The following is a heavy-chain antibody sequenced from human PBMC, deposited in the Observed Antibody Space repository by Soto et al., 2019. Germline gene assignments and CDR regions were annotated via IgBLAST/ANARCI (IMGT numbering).Heavy chain of an antibody. Sequence: ASVKVSCKASGYTFTSYGISWVRQAPGQGLEWMGWISAYNGNTNYAQKLQGRVTMTTDTSTSTAYMELRSLRSDDTAVYYCASALGLNRCYYPGTDLWGPWTTATVSS. CDR1: GYTFTSYG. CDR2: ISAYNGNT. CDR3: ASALGLNRCYYPGTDL. V-gene: IGHV1-18*04. D-gene: IGHD3-16*02. J-gene: IGHJ6*02.